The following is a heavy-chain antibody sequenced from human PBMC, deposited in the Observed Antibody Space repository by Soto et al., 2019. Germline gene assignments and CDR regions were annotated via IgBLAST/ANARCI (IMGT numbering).Heavy chain of an antibody. D-gene: IGHD3-16*01. CDR1: GFTFSSYG. CDR2: IWYDGSNK. Sequence: GGSLRLSCAASGFTFSSYGMHWVRQAPGKGLEWVAVIWYDGSNKYYADSVKGRFTISRDNSKNTLYLQMNSLRAEDTAVYYCARELRLGELNPSWVMSGFDYWGQGTLVTVSS. CDR3: ARELRLGELNPSWVMSGFDY. V-gene: IGHV3-33*01. J-gene: IGHJ4*02.